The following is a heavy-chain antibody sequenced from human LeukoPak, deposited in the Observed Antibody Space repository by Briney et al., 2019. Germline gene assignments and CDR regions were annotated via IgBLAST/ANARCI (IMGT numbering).Heavy chain of an antibody. D-gene: IGHD5-12*01. J-gene: IGHJ4*02. Sequence: GASVKVSCKASGYTFTGYYMHWVRQAPGQGLEWMGWINPNSGGTNCAQKFQGRVTMTRDTSISTAYMELSRLRSDDTAVYYCASGVGYEDYFDYWGQGTLVTVSS. CDR2: INPNSGGT. V-gene: IGHV1-2*02. CDR1: GYTFTGYY. CDR3: ASGVGYEDYFDY.